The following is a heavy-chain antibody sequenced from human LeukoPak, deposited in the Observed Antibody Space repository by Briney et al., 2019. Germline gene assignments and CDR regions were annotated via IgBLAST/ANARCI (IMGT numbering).Heavy chain of an antibody. CDR3: ARRVGGGAPYYFDY. CDR2: ISWNSGSI. V-gene: IGHV3-9*01. CDR1: GFTFDDYA. D-gene: IGHD1-26*01. J-gene: IGHJ4*02. Sequence: PGRSLRLSCAASGFTFDDYAMHWVRQAPGKGLEWVSGISWNSGSIGYADSVKGRFTISRDNAKNSLYLQMNSLRAEDTAVYYCARRVGGGAPYYFDYWGQGTLVTVSS.